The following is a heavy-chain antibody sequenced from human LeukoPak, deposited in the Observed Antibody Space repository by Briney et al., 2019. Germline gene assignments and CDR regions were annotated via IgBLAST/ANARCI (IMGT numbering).Heavy chain of an antibody. Sequence: SETLCLTCTVSGGSISRYYWSWIRQPPGKGLEWIGDIYYNGSTNNKPSLKSRVTISVHTSKNQFSLNLKSLAAADRAVYYCARGGYSGYAFDRWGQGTRVTVS. D-gene: IGHD5-12*01. J-gene: IGHJ5*02. CDR1: GGSISRYY. V-gene: IGHV4-59*01. CDR3: ARGGYSGYAFDR. CDR2: IYYNGST.